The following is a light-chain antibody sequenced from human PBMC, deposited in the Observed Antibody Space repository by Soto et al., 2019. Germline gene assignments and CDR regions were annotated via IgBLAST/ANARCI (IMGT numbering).Light chain of an antibody. J-gene: IGKJ4*01. CDR3: QQYKNWPRAT. V-gene: IGKV3-15*01. Sequence: ETLMTQSPSTLSVSPGERATLSCGASQTISSKLAWYQQKPGQAPRLLMFRTPTRATGIPARFSGSGSGTEFNITLSSLQYEDSAVYYCQQYKNWPRATFGGGTKVDIK. CDR2: RTP. CDR1: QTISSK.